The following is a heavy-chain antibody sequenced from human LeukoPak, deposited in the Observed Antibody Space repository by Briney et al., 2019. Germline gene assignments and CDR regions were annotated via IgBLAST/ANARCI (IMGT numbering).Heavy chain of an antibody. CDR2: FDPEDGET. D-gene: IGHD3-10*01. J-gene: IGHJ4*02. V-gene: IGHV1-24*01. Sequence: GASVKVSCKASGGTFSSYAISWVRQAPGQGLEWMGGFDPEDGETIYAQKFQGRVTMTEDTSIDTAYMELSSLRSEDTAVYYCARAALGPFDYWGQGTLVTVSS. CDR1: GGTFSSYA. CDR3: ARAALGPFDY.